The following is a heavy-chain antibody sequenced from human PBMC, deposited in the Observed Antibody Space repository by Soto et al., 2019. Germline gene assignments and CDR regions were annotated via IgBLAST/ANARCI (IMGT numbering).Heavy chain of an antibody. CDR3: AKANCSSTSCFDY. J-gene: IGHJ4*02. Sequence: EVQLLESGGGLVQPGGSLRLSCAASGFTFSSYAMSWVRQAPGKGLEWVSAISGSGGSTYYADSVKGRFTISRDNSKNTLYLQMNSLRAEDTAVYYGAKANCSSTSCFDYWGQGTLVTVSS. CDR1: GFTFSSYA. V-gene: IGHV3-23*01. CDR2: ISGSGGST. D-gene: IGHD2-2*01.